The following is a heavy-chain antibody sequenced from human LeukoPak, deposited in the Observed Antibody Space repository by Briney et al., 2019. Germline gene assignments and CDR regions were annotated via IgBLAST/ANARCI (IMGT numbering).Heavy chain of an antibody. J-gene: IGHJ6*03. CDR1: GGTFSSYA. D-gene: IGHD3-22*01. CDR3: ARRGNYYDSSGGNYYMDV. CDR2: IIPIFGTA. Sequence: ASVKVSCKASGGTFSSYAISWVRQAPGQGLEWMGGIIPIFGTANYAQKFQGRVTITADKSTSTAYMELSSLRSEDTAVYYCARRGNYYDSSGGNYYMDVWGKGTTVTVSS. V-gene: IGHV1-69*06.